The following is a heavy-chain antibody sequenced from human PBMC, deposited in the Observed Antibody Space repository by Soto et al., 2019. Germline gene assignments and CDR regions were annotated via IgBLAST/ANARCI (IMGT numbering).Heavy chain of an antibody. CDR2: IYYSGTT. V-gene: IGHV4-39*01. CDR1: GGSISSHGYN. CDR3: ARHAGGVSQIDY. J-gene: IGHJ4*02. Sequence: SETLSLTCTVSGGSISSHGYNWDWIRQPPGKGMEWIGTIYYSGTTFYNPSLTRRVTISVDTSTNQLSLKLSSVTAADTAVYYCARHAGGVSQIDYWGQGTLVTVSS. D-gene: IGHD1-26*01.